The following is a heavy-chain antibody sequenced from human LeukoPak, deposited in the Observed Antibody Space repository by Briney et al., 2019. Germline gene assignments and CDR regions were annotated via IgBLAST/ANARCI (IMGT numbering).Heavy chain of an antibody. V-gene: IGHV3-74*01. CDR1: GFTFNLYW. J-gene: IGHJ5*02. Sequence: PGGSLRLSCAASGFTFNLYWIHWVRQAPGEGLEWLSRISDDGTTTNYADSVKGRFTISRDNAKNTLYLQMNSLRVDDTAVYYCARDSRYYYGSGSYQPYWFDHWGQGTLVTVSS. CDR3: ARDSRYYYGSGSYQPYWFDH. D-gene: IGHD3-10*01. CDR2: ISDDGTTT.